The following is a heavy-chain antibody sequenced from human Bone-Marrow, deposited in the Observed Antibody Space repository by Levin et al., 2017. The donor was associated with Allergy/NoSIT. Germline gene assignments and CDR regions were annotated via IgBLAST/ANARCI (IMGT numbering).Heavy chain of an antibody. D-gene: IGHD1-1*01. CDR3: TTEGAGTTSWYVNFDY. V-gene: IGHV3-15*01. CDR2: IKSKTDGGTT. CDR1: GFTFSNAW. J-gene: IGHJ4*02. Sequence: GESLKISCAASGFTFSNAWMSWVRQAPGKGLEWVGRIKSKTDGGTTDYAAPVKGRFTISRDDSKNTLYLQMNSLKTEDTAVYYCTTEGAGTTSWYVNFDYWGQGTLVTVSS.